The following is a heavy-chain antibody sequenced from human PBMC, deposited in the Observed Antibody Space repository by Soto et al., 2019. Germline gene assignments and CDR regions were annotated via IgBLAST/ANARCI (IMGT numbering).Heavy chain of an antibody. Sequence: QVQLVQSGAEVKRPGSSVKVSCKASGGTFRSYGINRVRQAPGQGLEWMGGIIPIFGTLNSAQKFQGRVTITADESTSTAYMELSSLRPEDTAVYYCAREGGGLGYCSGGTCNWYFDLWGRGTLVTVSS. V-gene: IGHV1-69*01. CDR1: GGTFRSYG. J-gene: IGHJ2*01. CDR2: IIPIFGTL. CDR3: AREGGGLGYCSGGTCNWYFDL. D-gene: IGHD2-15*01.